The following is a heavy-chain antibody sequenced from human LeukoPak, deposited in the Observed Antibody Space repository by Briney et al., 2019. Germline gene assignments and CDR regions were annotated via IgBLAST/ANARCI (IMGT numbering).Heavy chain of an antibody. CDR1: GGSITSGHYY. V-gene: IGHV4-61*02. CDR2: IYTSGDT. J-gene: IGHJ4*02. Sequence: SETLSLTCTVSGGSITSGHYYWSWIRQPAGKGLEWIGRIYTSGDTNYNPFLKSRVTISVDTSKNQLSLNLDSVTAADTAVYYCAREGEPWSSSYYFDYWGQGTLVTAS. CDR3: AREGEPWSSSYYFDY. D-gene: IGHD5-18*01.